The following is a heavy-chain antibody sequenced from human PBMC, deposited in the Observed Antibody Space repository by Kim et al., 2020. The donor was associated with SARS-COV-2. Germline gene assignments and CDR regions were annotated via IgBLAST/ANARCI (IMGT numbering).Heavy chain of an antibody. CDR3: AKIPPFDTSSSEYFQH. Sequence: GGSLRLSCAASGFTFSSYAMSWVRQAPGRGLEWVSSLFGSGGSTYYADSVKGRFTISRDNSMNTLYLQMNSLRAEDTAVYYCAKIPPFDTSSSEYFQHWGQGTLVTVSS. J-gene: IGHJ1*01. CDR2: LFGSGGST. V-gene: IGHV3-23*01. CDR1: GFTFSSYA. D-gene: IGHD6-6*01.